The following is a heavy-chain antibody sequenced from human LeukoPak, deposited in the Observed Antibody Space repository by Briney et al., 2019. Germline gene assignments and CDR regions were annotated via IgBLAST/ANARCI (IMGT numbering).Heavy chain of an antibody. Sequence: ASVKVSCKASGYTFSSYGISWVRQAPGQGLEWMGWITAYNGNTNYAQKLQGRVTMTTDTSTSTAYMELRSLRSDDTAVYYCARGTRYCSSTSCYNYWGQGTLVTVSS. CDR3: ARGTRYCSSTSCYNY. J-gene: IGHJ4*02. D-gene: IGHD2-2*02. V-gene: IGHV1-18*01. CDR2: ITAYNGNT. CDR1: GYTFSSYG.